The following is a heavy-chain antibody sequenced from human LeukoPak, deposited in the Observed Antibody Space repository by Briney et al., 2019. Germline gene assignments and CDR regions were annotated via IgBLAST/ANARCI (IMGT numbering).Heavy chain of an antibody. D-gene: IGHD3-10*01. Sequence: GGSLRLSCAASGFTFSSYGMNWVRQAPGKGLEWVAVISYDGSNKYYADSVKGRFTISRDNSKNTLYLQMNSLRAEDTAVYYCARERTPKHYYGSGSYDRYFEHWGQGTLVTVSS. CDR3: ARERTPKHYYGSGSYDRYFEH. CDR1: GFTFSSYG. CDR2: ISYDGSNK. J-gene: IGHJ4*02. V-gene: IGHV3-30*03.